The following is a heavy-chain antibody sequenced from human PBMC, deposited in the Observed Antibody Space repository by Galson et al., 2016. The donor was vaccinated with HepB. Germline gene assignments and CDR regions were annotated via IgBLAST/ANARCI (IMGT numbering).Heavy chain of an antibody. CDR3: ARGDYYGSGNYSNWFDP. CDR1: GFTFSTYI. Sequence: SLRLSCAASGFTFSTYIMHWVRQAPGKGLEWVAVISYNGNNQYYADSVKGRFTISRDISTNILYLQMNSLRPEDTAVYHCARGDYYGSGNYSNWFDPWGQGTLVTVSS. V-gene: IGHV3-30-3*01. CDR2: ISYNGNNQ. J-gene: IGHJ5*02. D-gene: IGHD3-10*01.